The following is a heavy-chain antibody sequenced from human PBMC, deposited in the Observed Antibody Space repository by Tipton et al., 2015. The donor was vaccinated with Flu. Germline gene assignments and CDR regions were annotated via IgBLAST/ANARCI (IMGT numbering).Heavy chain of an antibody. CDR3: ARLSYYDVDLKNFYFDY. CDR2: IDNTGST. V-gene: IGHV4-39*01. D-gene: IGHD3-10*02. Sequence: TLSLTCTVSGDSIRSGSYYWGWIRQPPEKGLEWIGNIDNTGSTYYNPSLRSRVTISVDTSKSQFSLMLKSVTAADTAVYYCARLSYYDVDLKNFYFDYWGQGALVTVSS. J-gene: IGHJ4*02. CDR1: GDSIRSGSYY.